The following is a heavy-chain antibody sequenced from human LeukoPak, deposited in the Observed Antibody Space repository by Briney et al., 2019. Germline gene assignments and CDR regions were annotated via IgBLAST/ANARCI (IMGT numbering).Heavy chain of an antibody. Sequence: EPSQTLSLTCTVSGGSISSYYWSWIRQPPGKGLEWIGYIYYSGSTNYNPSLKSRVTISVDTSKNQFSLKLSSVTAADTAVYYCARQSGVRRPPDYWGQGTLVTVSS. D-gene: IGHD3-10*01. J-gene: IGHJ4*02. CDR2: IYYSGST. CDR1: GGSISSYY. CDR3: ARQSGVRRPPDY. V-gene: IGHV4-59*01.